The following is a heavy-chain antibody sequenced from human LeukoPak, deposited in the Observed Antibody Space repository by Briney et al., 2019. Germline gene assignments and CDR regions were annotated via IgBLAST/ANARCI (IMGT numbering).Heavy chain of an antibody. Sequence: GGSLRLSCAASGFTFSSYSMNWVRQAPGKGLEWVSSLSGSGSTTKNADSVKGRFTISRDNSKNTLFLQMSSLRAEDTAVYYCAKGGGQGHFAYWGQGTLVTVSS. CDR3: AKGGGQGHFAY. CDR1: GFTFSSYS. CDR2: LSGSGSTT. J-gene: IGHJ4*02. V-gene: IGHV3-23*01.